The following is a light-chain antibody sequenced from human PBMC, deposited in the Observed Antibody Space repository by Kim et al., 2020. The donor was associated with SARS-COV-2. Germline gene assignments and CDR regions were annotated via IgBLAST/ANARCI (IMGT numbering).Light chain of an antibody. CDR2: AAS. CDR3: QHLKSYPLT. CDR1: QDIGRY. V-gene: IGKV1-9*01. Sequence: ASVGDRVTITCRASQDIGRYLAWSQQKPGKAPKLLIYAASTLQSGVPSRFSGSGSGTDFTLTINSLQPEDFATYYCQHLKSYPLTFGGGTKVDIK. J-gene: IGKJ4*01.